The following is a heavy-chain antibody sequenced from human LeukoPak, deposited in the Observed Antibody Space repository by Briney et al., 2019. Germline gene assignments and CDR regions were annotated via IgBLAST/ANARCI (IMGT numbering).Heavy chain of an antibody. J-gene: IGHJ4*02. CDR3: AGSYGDLGFDY. CDR1: GGSFSGYY. V-gene: IGHV4-34*01. Sequence: SETLSLTCAVYGGSFSGYYWSWIRQPPGKGLEWIGEINHSGSTNYNPSLKSRVTISVDTSKNQFSLKLSSVTAADTAVYYCAGSYGDLGFDYWGQGTLVTVSS. D-gene: IGHD4-17*01. CDR2: INHSGST.